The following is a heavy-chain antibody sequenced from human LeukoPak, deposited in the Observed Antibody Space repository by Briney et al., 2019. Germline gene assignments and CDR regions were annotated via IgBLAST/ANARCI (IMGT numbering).Heavy chain of an antibody. CDR3: ARVRGSYRAYYYMDV. CDR1: GFTFSSDA. Sequence: GGSLRLSCAASGFTFSSDAMRWVRQAPGKGLEWVSYISSSGSTIYYADSVKGRFTISRDNAKNSLYLQMNSLRAEDTAVYYCARVRGSYRAYYYMDVWGKGTTVTISS. D-gene: IGHD1-26*01. J-gene: IGHJ6*03. V-gene: IGHV3-48*04. CDR2: ISSSGSTI.